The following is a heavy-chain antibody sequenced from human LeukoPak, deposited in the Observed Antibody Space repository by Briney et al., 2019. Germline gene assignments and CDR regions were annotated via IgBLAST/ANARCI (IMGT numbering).Heavy chain of an antibody. D-gene: IGHD4-17*01. CDR1: GYTFTSYG. CDR3: ARDLGDYGDYLGQWSPAY. Sequence: ASVKDSSNASGYTFTSYGFSWLRQAPGQGLEWMGWISVYNGNTKYAQNLQGRVTMTTDTSTSTAYMELTSLRSDDTAVYYCARDLGDYGDYLGQWSPAYWGEGTLATVSS. V-gene: IGHV1-18*01. J-gene: IGHJ1*01. CDR2: ISVYNGNT.